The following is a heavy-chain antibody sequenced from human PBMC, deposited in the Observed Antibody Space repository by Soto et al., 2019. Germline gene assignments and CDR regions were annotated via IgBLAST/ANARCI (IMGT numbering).Heavy chain of an antibody. CDR3: ATYSSFDY. Sequence: EVQLVETGGGLIQPGGSLRLSCAASGFTVSNNYMSWVRQAPGKGLEWVSLIYSGGSTYYADSVKGRFTISRDNSKNTLYLHMNSLRAEDTAVYYCATYSSFDYWGQGTLVTVSS. V-gene: IGHV3-53*02. CDR1: GFTVSNNY. CDR2: IYSGGST. D-gene: IGHD6-13*01. J-gene: IGHJ4*02.